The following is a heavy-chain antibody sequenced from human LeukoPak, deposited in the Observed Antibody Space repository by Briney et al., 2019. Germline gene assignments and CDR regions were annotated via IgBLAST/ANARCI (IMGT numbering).Heavy chain of an antibody. CDR3: ATSPGIAVADGEYYFDY. D-gene: IGHD6-19*01. J-gene: IGHJ4*02. Sequence: GGSLRLSCAASGFTFSDYYMSWIRQAPGKGLEWVSYISSSGSTIYYADSVKGRFTISRDNAKNSLLLQMNSLRAEDTAVYYCATSPGIAVADGEYYFDYWGQGTLVTVSS. CDR1: GFTFSDYY. V-gene: IGHV3-11*01. CDR2: ISSSGSTI.